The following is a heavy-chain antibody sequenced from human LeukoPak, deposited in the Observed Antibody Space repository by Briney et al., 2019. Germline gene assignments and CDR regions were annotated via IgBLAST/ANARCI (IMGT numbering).Heavy chain of an antibody. Sequence: PSETLSLTCTVSGGSISSYYWSWIRQPAGKGREWIGRIYTSGSTNYNPSLKSRVTMSVDTSKNQFSLKLSSVTAADKAVYYCARGTIIAGPDYWGQGTLVTVSS. J-gene: IGHJ4*02. D-gene: IGHD3-22*01. V-gene: IGHV4-4*07. CDR1: GGSISSYY. CDR3: ARGTIIAGPDY. CDR2: IYTSGST.